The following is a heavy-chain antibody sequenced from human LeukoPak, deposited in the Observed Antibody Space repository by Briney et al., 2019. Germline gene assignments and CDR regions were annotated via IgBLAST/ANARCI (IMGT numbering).Heavy chain of an antibody. Sequence: ASVKVSCKASGYTFTCYEINWVRQATGQGPEWMGWMNPNSGNTGYAQKFQGRVTMTRNTSISTAYMELSSLRSEDTAVYYCARDYGSGSYRFDYWGQGTLVTVSS. CDR2: MNPNSGNT. J-gene: IGHJ4*02. V-gene: IGHV1-8*01. CDR1: GYTFTCYE. CDR3: ARDYGSGSYRFDY. D-gene: IGHD3-10*01.